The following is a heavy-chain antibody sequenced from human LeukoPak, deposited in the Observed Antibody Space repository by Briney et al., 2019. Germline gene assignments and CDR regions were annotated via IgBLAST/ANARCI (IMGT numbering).Heavy chain of an antibody. CDR3: TRHAGYCSGGSCSIDDY. D-gene: IGHD2-15*01. CDR2: IRSKANSYAT. CDR1: GFSFSGSA. Sequence: GGSLRLSCAAPGFSFSGSAMHWVRQASWKGLEWVGRIRSKANSYATAYAASVKGRFTISRDDSKNTAYLQMNSLKTEDTAVYYCTRHAGYCSGGSCSIDDYWGQGTLVTVSS. J-gene: IGHJ4*02. V-gene: IGHV3-73*01.